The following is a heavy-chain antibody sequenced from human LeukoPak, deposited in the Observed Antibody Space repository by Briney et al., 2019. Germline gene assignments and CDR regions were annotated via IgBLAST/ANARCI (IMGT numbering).Heavy chain of an antibody. J-gene: IGHJ1*01. Sequence: PGGSLRLSCAASGFTVSSNYMSWVRQAPGKGLEWVSVIYSGGNTYYADSVKGRFTISRDNSKNTLYLQMNSLRAEDTAVYYCASLYYDILTGYSEYFQHWGQGTLVTVSS. CDR3: ASLYYDILTGYSEYFQH. CDR1: GFTVSSNY. CDR2: IYSGGNT. D-gene: IGHD3-9*01. V-gene: IGHV3-53*01.